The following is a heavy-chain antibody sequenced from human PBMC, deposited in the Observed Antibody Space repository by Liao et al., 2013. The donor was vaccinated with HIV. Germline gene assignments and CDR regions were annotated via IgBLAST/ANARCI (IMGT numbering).Heavy chain of an antibody. D-gene: IGHD3-3*01. J-gene: IGHJ3*02. CDR1: GGSISSSSYY. V-gene: IGHV4-39*07. CDR2: IYYSGST. Sequence: QVQLQESGPGLVKPSETLSLTCTVSGGSISSSSYYWGWSRQPPGKGLEWIGSIYYSGSTYYNPSLKSRVTISVDTSKNQFSLKLSSVTAADTAVYYCARAEAPYDFWSGFYRDHVAFDIWGQGTMVTVSS. CDR3: ARAEAPYDFWSGFYRDHVAFDI.